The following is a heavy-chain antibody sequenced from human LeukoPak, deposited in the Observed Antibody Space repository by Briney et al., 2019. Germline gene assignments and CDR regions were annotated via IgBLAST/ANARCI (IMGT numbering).Heavy chain of an antibody. V-gene: IGHV5-51*01. CDR3: ARLRSPPYYYMDV. CDR2: IYPGDSDT. Sequence: GESPKISCKGSGYSFINYWIAWVRQMPGKGLEWMGIIYPGDSDTRYNPSFQGQVTISADKSISTAYLQWSSLQASDTAMYYCARLRSPPYYYMDVWGKGTTVTISS. J-gene: IGHJ6*03. CDR1: GYSFINYW.